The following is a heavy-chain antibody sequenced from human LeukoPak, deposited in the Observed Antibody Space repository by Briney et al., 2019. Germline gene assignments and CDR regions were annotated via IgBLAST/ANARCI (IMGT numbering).Heavy chain of an antibody. CDR2: IDSDGSST. CDR3: ARDLRGSPDR. D-gene: IGHD3-16*01. J-gene: IGHJ5*02. V-gene: IGHV3-74*01. Sequence: GGSLRLSCTASEFTFSNYWMYWVRQAPGKGLVWVSRIDSDGSSTTYADSVKGRFTISRDNAKNTVYLQMNSLRGEDTAVYYCARDLRGSPDRWGQGTLVTVSS. CDR1: EFTFSNYW.